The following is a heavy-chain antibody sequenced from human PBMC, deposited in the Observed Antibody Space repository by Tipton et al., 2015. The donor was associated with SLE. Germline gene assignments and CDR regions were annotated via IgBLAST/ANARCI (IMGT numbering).Heavy chain of an antibody. D-gene: IGHD3-10*01. CDR2: MYRSGTT. CDR3: AKGSRGVGFDV. CDR1: GDSFSNHY. J-gene: IGHJ6*02. Sequence: TLSLTCTVSGDSFSNHYWSWSRQPPGKGLEWNGYMYRSGTTKYNPSLKSRVTISVDTSKSQFSLKLPSATAADTAVYYCAKGSRGVGFDVWGHGTTVIVSS. V-gene: IGHV4-59*11.